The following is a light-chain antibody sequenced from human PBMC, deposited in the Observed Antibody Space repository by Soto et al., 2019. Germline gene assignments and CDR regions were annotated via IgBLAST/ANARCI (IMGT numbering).Light chain of an antibody. CDR3: QRCSNGPTT. CDR1: DGVHRN. J-gene: IGKJ3*01. Sequence: EMVMTQSPATLSVSPGERVTLSCRASDGVHRNLAWYKQKPGQGPSLLIYYASTRATGVPDRFTASGSGTEFTLTIRSLQSEDSGVYHCQRCSNGPTTFGPGTKVEIK. CDR2: YAS. V-gene: IGKV3-15*01.